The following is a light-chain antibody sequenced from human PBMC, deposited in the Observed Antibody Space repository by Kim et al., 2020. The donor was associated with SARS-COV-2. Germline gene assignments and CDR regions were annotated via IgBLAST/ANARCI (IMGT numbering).Light chain of an antibody. V-gene: IGKV1-27*01. J-gene: IGKJ2*01. CDR1: QGISYY. CDR2: GAT. CDR3: QNDNSAPKYT. Sequence: IQMTQSPSSLSASVGDRVNITCRASQGISYYLAWFQHRPGKVPKLLIYGATTLQSGVPSRFSATGSGTDFTLTISSLQPDDVGTEYWQNDNSAPKYTFGQGTKLEI.